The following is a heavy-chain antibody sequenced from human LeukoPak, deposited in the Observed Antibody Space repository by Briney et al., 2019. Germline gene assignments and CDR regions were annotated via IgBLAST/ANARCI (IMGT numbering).Heavy chain of an antibody. CDR1: GGSISNYY. D-gene: IGHD6-19*01. CDR2: IYYSGST. Sequence: PSETLSLTCIVSGGSISNYYWTWIRQPPGKGLEWIGSIYYSGSTKYNPSLKSRVTISVDTSKNQFSLKLISVTAADTAVYYCARSQSVTGTTDYWGQGTLVTVSS. CDR3: ARSQSVTGTTDY. J-gene: IGHJ4*02. V-gene: IGHV4-59*01.